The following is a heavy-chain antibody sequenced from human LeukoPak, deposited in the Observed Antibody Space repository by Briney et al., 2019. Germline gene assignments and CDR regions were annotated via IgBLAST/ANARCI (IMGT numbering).Heavy chain of an antibody. CDR1: GYTFTGYY. Sequence: ASVKVSCKASGYTFTGYYMHWVRQAPGQGLEWMGWINPNSGGTNYAQKFQGRVTMTRDTSIGTAYMELSRLRSDDTAVYYCARDFTGYSYGYCYFDYWGQGTLVTVSS. V-gene: IGHV1-2*02. CDR3: ARDFTGYSYGYCYFDY. CDR2: INPNSGGT. J-gene: IGHJ4*02. D-gene: IGHD5-18*01.